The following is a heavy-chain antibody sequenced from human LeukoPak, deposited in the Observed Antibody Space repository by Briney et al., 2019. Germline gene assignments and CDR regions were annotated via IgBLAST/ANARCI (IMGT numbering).Heavy chain of an antibody. CDR2: IFYSGRT. CDR1: GGSISSSSYY. V-gene: IGHV4-39*01. J-gene: IGHJ3*02. D-gene: IGHD2-21*02. Sequence: PSETLSLTCTVSGGSISSSSYYWGWIRQPPGKGLEWIGSIFYSGRTYYNTSRKGGFTTSVATSKNQFSLKLSSLTAADTAVYYCARHMMYCGGDCPTRAFDIWGQGTMVTVSS. CDR3: ARHMMYCGGDCPTRAFDI.